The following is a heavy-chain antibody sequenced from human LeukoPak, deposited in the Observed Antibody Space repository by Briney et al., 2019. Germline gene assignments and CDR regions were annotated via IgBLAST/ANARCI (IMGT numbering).Heavy chain of an antibody. D-gene: IGHD6-19*01. CDR2: IKSKTDGGTT. Sequence: GGSLRLSCAASGFTFSNAWMSWVRQAPGKGLEWVGRIKSKTDGGTTDYAAPVKGRFTISRDDSKNTLYLQMNSLKTEDTAVYYCTTLSGQWLVYGAFDIWGQGTMVTVSS. CDR1: GFTFSNAW. J-gene: IGHJ3*02. V-gene: IGHV3-15*01. CDR3: TTLSGQWLVYGAFDI.